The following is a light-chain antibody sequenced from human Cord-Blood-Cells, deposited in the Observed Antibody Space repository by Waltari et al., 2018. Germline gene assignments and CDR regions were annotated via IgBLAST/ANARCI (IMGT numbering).Light chain of an antibody. Sequence: EIVLTKSPATLSSSPGERATLTCRASQSVSSYLAWYQQKPGQAPRLLIYDASNRAIGIPARFSGSGSGTDFTLTISSLEPEDFAVYYCQQRSNWLTFGGGTKVEIK. CDR1: QSVSSY. J-gene: IGKJ4*01. V-gene: IGKV3-11*01. CDR2: DAS. CDR3: QQRSNWLT.